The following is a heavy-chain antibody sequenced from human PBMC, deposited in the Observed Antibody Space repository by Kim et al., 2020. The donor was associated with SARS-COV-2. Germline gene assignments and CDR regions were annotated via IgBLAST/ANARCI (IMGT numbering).Heavy chain of an antibody. Sequence: ASVKVSCKASGYTFTSYGISWVRQAPGQGLEWMGWISAYNGNTNYAQKLQGRVTMTTDTSTSTAYMELRSLRSDDTAVYYCARDKVRRDVVPAASYGMDVWGQGTTVTVSS. D-gene: IGHD2-2*01. V-gene: IGHV1-18*01. CDR3: ARDKVRRDVVPAASYGMDV. J-gene: IGHJ6*02. CDR2: ISAYNGNT. CDR1: GYTFTSYG.